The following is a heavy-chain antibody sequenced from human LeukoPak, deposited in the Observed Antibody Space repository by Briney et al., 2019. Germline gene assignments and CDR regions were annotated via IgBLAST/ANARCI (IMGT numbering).Heavy chain of an antibody. CDR1: GSTFSSYS. D-gene: IGHD3-22*01. J-gene: IGHJ3*02. Sequence: PGGSLRLSCAASGSTFSSYSMNWVRQAPGKGLEWVSYISSSSSTIYYADSVKGRFTISRDNAKNSLYLQMNSLRAEDTAVYYCARENTYYYDSSPDAFDIWGQGTMVTVSS. CDR3: ARENTYYYDSSPDAFDI. V-gene: IGHV3-48*04. CDR2: ISSSSSTI.